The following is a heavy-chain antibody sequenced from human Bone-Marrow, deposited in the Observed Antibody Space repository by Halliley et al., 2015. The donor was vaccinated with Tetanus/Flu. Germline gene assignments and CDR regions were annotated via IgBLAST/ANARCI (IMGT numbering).Heavy chain of an antibody. J-gene: IGHJ5*02. CDR2: FYYPGSP. D-gene: IGHD3-9*01. V-gene: IGHV4-31*02. CDR3: AREHFEILPA. Sequence: NGREWIGYFYYPGSPSYNPSLKRRVTISVDPSTTHVSLERKSVTAADTAVYYCAREHFEILPAWGQGTLVTVSS.